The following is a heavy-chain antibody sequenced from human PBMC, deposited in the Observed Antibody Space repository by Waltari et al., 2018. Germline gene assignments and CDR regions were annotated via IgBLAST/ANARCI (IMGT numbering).Heavy chain of an antibody. V-gene: IGHV3-7*01. CDR2: IKEDGSAT. D-gene: IGHD2-21*02. J-gene: IGHJ4*02. CDR1: GFTFSNYW. Sequence: EVQLVASGGGLVPPGGSLRLSCAAPGFTFSNYWMSWVPQAPGRGLEWLANIKEDGSATYSVDSVKGRFTISRDNAKNSLYVQMNNLRAEDTAVYYCAACIEVTGAYDFWGQGSLVTVSS. CDR3: AACIEVTGAYDF.